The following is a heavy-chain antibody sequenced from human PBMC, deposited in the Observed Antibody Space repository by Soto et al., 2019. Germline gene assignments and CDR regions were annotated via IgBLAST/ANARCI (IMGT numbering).Heavy chain of an antibody. J-gene: IGHJ3*02. Sequence: QFMLKESGPTLVKPTQTLTLTCTFSGFSLSTNGVGVGWIRQPPGKALEWLAVIYWDDSKHYSPSLKSRLTITTDTSKNQVVLTMTNMDPVDTATYYCARKGSGIYAFDIWGQGTMVTVSS. V-gene: IGHV2-5*02. D-gene: IGHD1-26*01. CDR1: GFSLSTNGVG. CDR3: ARKGSGIYAFDI. CDR2: IYWDDSK.